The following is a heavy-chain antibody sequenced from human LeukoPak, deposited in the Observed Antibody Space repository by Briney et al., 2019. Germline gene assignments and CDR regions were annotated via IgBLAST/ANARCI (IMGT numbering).Heavy chain of an antibody. J-gene: IGHJ4*02. CDR2: ISRGGDEI. Sequence: PGGSLRLSCAASGFTFSSYAMSWVRQAPGKGLQWISYISRGGDEIYYADSVKGRFTVSRDNAKNSLYLQMNSLRAEDTAVYYCARDRPDRGYSYGRDFDYWGQGTLVTVSS. CDR1: GFTFSSYA. V-gene: IGHV3-21*05. D-gene: IGHD5-18*01. CDR3: ARDRPDRGYSYGRDFDY.